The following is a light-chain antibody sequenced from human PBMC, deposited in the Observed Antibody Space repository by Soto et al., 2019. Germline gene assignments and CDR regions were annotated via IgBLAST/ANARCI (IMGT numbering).Light chain of an antibody. CDR2: DAS. CDR3: QQYDNLIT. CDR1: QSFLYTSNNKNY. J-gene: IGKJ5*01. V-gene: IGKV1-33*01. Sequence: DIVMTQSPDSLAVSLGERATINCKSSQSFLYTSNNKNYLNWYQQKPGKAPKLLIYDASNLETGVPSRFSGSGSGTDFTFTISSLQPEDIATYYCQQYDNLITFGQGTRLEIK.